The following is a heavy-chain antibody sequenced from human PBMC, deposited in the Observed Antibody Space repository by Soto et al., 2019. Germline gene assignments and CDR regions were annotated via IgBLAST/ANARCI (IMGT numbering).Heavy chain of an antibody. CDR1: GFTLSSFS. Sequence: GGSLRLSCVASGFTLSSFSMSWVRQTPGKGLEWVSSITTGNDYISYADSVKGRFTISRDNAKNSLFLQMNSLRAEDTALYFCARDSYSSHFDSWGQGTLVTVSS. CDR2: ITTGNDYI. CDR3: ARDSYSSHFDS. J-gene: IGHJ5*01. V-gene: IGHV3-21*01. D-gene: IGHD6-19*01.